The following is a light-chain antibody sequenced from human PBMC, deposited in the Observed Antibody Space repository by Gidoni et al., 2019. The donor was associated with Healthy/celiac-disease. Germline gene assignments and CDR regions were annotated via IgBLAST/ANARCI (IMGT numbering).Light chain of an antibody. CDR2: DAS. J-gene: IGKJ2*01. CDR1: QSVSSY. Sequence: ELGLTQSPATLSLSPGERATLACRASQSVSSYLAWYQQQPGQAPRLLIYDASNRATGSPARFSASRSGTDFTLTLSSLEPEDFAVYYCQQRSNWPPYTFGQGTKLEIK. V-gene: IGKV3-11*01. CDR3: QQRSNWPPYT.